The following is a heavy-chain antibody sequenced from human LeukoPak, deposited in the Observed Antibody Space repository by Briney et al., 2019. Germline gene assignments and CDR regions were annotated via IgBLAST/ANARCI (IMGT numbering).Heavy chain of an antibody. Sequence: PGGSLRLSCAASGFTFSSYGMHWVRQAPGKGLEWVAVISYDGSNKYYADSVKGRFTISRDNSKNTLYLQMNSLRAEDTAVYYCGRDRTDKHFIDYWGQGTLVTVSS. V-gene: IGHV3-30*03. D-gene: IGHD3-9*01. CDR1: GFTFSSYG. J-gene: IGHJ4*02. CDR3: GRDRTDKHFIDY. CDR2: ISYDGSNK.